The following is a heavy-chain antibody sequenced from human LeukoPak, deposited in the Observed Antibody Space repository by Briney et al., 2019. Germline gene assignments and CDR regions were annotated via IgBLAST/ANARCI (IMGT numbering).Heavy chain of an antibody. CDR3: ARDKYGGNSNAFDI. J-gene: IGHJ3*02. V-gene: IGHV3-74*01. CDR1: GFTFTTYW. D-gene: IGHD4-23*01. CDR2: IGTDGSST. Sequence: GGSLRLSCAASGFTFTTYWMHWVRQVPGKGLVWVSRIGTDGSSTTYADYVKGRFTISRDNAKNTLYLQMNSLRAEDTAVYYCARDKYGGNSNAFDIWGQGTLVTVSS.